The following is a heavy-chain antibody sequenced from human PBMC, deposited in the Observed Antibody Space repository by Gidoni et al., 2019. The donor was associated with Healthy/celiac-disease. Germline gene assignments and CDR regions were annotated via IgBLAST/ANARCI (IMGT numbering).Heavy chain of an antibody. CDR3: ARVFQYCSSTSCYTPYFDY. J-gene: IGHJ4*02. V-gene: IGHV3-74*01. Sequence: EVQLVESGGGLVQPGGSLRLSCAASGFTFRSYWLHWVRQAPGKGLVWVSRINSDGSSTSYADSVKGRFTISRDNAKNTLYLQMNSLRAEDTAVYYCARVFQYCSSTSCYTPYFDYWGQGTLVTVSS. CDR2: INSDGSST. CDR1: GFTFRSYW. D-gene: IGHD2-2*02.